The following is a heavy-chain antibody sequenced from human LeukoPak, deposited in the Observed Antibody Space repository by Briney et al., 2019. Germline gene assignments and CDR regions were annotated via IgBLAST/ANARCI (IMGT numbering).Heavy chain of an antibody. J-gene: IGHJ4*02. CDR1: GDTFSNYA. CDR2: IIPIFGTP. Sequence: SVKVSCKASGDTFSNYAISWARQAPGQGLEWMGGIIPIFGTPNYAQKFQGRVTVTTDESTSTAFMELSSLRSEDTAVYYCARSGSRGGLDFWGQGTLVTVSS. V-gene: IGHV1-69*05. CDR3: ARSGSRGGLDF. D-gene: IGHD3-10*01.